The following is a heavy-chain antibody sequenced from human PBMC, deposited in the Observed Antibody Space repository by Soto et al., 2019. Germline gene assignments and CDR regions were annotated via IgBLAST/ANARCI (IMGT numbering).Heavy chain of an antibody. Sequence: GAAVKVSCKASGVAFSSYAITWVRQAPGQGLEWIGVIIPVFDTRYYAQKFQGRVTITADESTRTAYMELSSLRSDDTAVYYCAREESIMGRGVVYYYGMDVWGQGTTVTVSS. CDR3: AREESIMGRGVVYYYGMDV. J-gene: IGHJ6*02. CDR1: GVAFSSYA. V-gene: IGHV1-69*13. CDR2: IIPVFDTR. D-gene: IGHD3-10*01.